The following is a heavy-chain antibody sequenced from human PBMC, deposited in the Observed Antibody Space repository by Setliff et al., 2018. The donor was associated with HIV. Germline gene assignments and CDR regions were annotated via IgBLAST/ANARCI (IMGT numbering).Heavy chain of an antibody. CDR1: GYAINNNF. CDR3: ARDLYFYYYMDV. J-gene: IGHJ6*03. Sequence: ETLSLTCAVSGYAINNNFFWGWVRQPPGKGLEWVSYISSTSSTIYYANSVKGRFTISRDAAKNSLYLQMNSLRAEDTAVYYCARDLYFYYYMDVWGKGTTVTVSS. CDR2: ISSTSSTI. D-gene: IGHD3-9*01. V-gene: IGHV3-48*01.